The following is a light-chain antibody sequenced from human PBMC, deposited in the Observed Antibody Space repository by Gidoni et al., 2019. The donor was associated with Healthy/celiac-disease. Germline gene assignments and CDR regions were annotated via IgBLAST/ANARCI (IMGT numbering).Light chain of an antibody. V-gene: IGKV3-20*01. J-gene: IGKJ1*01. CDR2: GAS. CDR3: QQYGSSPRT. Sequence: EIVLTQSPGTLSLSPGERATLSCRASQSVSSSYLAWYQQKHGQAPRLLIYGASSRATGIPDRFSGSGSGTDFTLTISRLEPEDFAVYYCQQYGSSPRTFGQXTKVEIK. CDR1: QSVSSSY.